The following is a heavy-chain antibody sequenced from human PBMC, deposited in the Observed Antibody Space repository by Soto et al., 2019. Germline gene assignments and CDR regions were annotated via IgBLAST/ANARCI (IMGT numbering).Heavy chain of an antibody. CDR2: IYYSGST. CDR3: ARAMVVTQNWFDP. J-gene: IGHJ5*02. Sequence: SETLSLTCTVSGGSISSGDYYWSWIRQPPGKGLEWIGYIYYSGSTYYNPSLKSRVTISVDTSKNQFSLKPSSVTAADTAVYYCARAMVVTQNWFDPWGQGTLVTVS. CDR1: GGSISSGDYY. D-gene: IGHD2-21*02. V-gene: IGHV4-30-4*01.